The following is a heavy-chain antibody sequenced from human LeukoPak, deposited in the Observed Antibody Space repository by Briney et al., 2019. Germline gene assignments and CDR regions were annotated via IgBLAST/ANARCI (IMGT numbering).Heavy chain of an antibody. CDR3: ARDPEKYQLPPLI. CDR2: ISAYNGNT. J-gene: IGHJ3*02. V-gene: IGHV1-18*01. CDR1: GGTFSSYA. Sequence: GASVKVSCKASGGTFSSYAISWVRQAPGQGLEWTGWISAYNGNTNYAQKLQGRVTMTTDTSTSTAYMELRSLRSDDTAVYYCARDPEKYQLPPLIWAQGTMATVSS. D-gene: IGHD2-2*01.